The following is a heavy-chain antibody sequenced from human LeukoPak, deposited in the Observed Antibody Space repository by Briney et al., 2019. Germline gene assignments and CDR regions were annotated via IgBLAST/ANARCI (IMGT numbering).Heavy chain of an antibody. J-gene: IGHJ5*02. D-gene: IGHD3-9*01. CDR3: ARVGPLRYFDWHTILGSWFDP. CDR1: GGSFSGYY. Sequence: PSETQSLTCAVYGGSFSGYYWSWIRQPPGKGLEWIGEINHSGSTNYNPSLKSRVTISVDTSKNQFSLKLSSVTAADTAVYYCARVGPLRYFDWHTILGSWFDPWGQGTLVTVSS. V-gene: IGHV4-34*01. CDR2: INHSGST.